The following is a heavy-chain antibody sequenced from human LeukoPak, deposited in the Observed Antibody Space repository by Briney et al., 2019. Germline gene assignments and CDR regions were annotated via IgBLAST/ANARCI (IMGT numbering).Heavy chain of an antibody. CDR3: AKVCVFPVETPMDV. J-gene: IGHJ6*02. D-gene: IGHD4-23*01. CDR2: MEYEEPNK. V-gene: IGHV3-30*02. CDR1: GFTLNIYG. Sequence: AGGPLSLFCAPCGFTLNIYGMLWARHTPGKAVEGVAVMEYEEPNKYYHDSVKGRLTVSQDNTKNTPYPQMNGLRAEEPGVYYCAKVCVFPVETPMDVWGQGTTVTVSS.